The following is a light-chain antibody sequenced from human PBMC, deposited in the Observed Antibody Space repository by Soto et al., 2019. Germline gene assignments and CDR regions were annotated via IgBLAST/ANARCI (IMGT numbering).Light chain of an antibody. CDR3: QQYDNLPPFT. J-gene: IGKJ3*01. V-gene: IGKV1-33*01. Sequence: DIQMTQSPSSLSASVGDRVTITCRASQGIRNDLGWYQQKPGKAPKRLIYDASNLETGVPSRFSGSGSGTDFTFTISSLQPEDIATYYCQQYDNLPPFTFGPGTKVDIK. CDR1: QGIRND. CDR2: DAS.